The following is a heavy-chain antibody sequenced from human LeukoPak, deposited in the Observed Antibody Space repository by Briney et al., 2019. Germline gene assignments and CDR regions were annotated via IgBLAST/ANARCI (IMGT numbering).Heavy chain of an antibody. Sequence: ASVKVSCKASGYTFTGYYMHWVRQAPGQGLEWMGRINPNSGGTNYGQKFQGRVTMSRDTSISIAYMELSRLRSDDTAVYYCARDRSGILGYYYYGMDVWGQGTTVTVSS. CDR2: INPNSGGT. CDR3: ARDRSGILGYYYYGMDV. J-gene: IGHJ6*02. V-gene: IGHV1-2*06. D-gene: IGHD3-10*01. CDR1: GYTFTGYY.